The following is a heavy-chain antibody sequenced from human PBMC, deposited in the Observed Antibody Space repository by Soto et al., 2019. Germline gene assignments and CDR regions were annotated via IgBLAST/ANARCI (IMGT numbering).Heavy chain of an antibody. J-gene: IGHJ6*03. CDR2: IYSGGST. D-gene: IGHD5-18*01. Sequence: GGSLRLSCAASGFTVSSNYMSWVRQAPGKGLEWVSVIYSGGSTYYADSVKGRFTISRDNSKNTLYLQMNSLRAEDTAVYYCARVGGTAMVYYYYYMDVWGKGTTVTVSS. V-gene: IGHV3-66*01. CDR3: ARVGGTAMVYYYYYMDV. CDR1: GFTVSSNY.